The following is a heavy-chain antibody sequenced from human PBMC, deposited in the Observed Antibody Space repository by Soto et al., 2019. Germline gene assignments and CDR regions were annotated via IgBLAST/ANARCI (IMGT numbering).Heavy chain of an antibody. Sequence: GSLRLSCAASGFTFSSYAMHWVRQAPGKGLEWVAVISYDGSNKYYADSVKGRFTISRDNSKNTLYLQMNSLRAEDTAVYYCARDSSGYLDYWGQGTLVTVSS. V-gene: IGHV3-30-3*01. CDR2: ISYDGSNK. J-gene: IGHJ4*02. CDR1: GFTFSSYA. CDR3: ARDSSGYLDY. D-gene: IGHD3-22*01.